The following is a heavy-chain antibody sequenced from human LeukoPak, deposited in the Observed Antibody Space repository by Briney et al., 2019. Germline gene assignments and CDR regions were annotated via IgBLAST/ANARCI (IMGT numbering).Heavy chain of an antibody. Sequence: GGSLRLSCAASGFTFSSYSMNWVRQAPGKGLEWVSSISSSSSHIYYADSVKGRFTISRDDAKNSLYLQMNSLRAEDTAVYYCAREYCSSTSCEEDYWGQGTLVTVSS. CDR2: ISSSSSHI. CDR3: AREYCSSTSCEEDY. J-gene: IGHJ4*02. D-gene: IGHD2-2*01. V-gene: IGHV3-21*01. CDR1: GFTFSSYS.